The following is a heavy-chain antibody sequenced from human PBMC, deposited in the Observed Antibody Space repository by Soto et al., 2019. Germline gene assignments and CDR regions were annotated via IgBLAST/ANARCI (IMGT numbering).Heavy chain of an antibody. D-gene: IGHD3-10*01. V-gene: IGHV1-46*01. CDR3: ARGGTKVRGHNWFDP. CDR2: INPSGGST. Sequence: ASVKVSCKASGYTSTSYYMHWVRQAPGQGLEWMGIINPSGGSTSYAQKFQGRVTMTRDTSTSTVYMELSSLRREDTAGYYRARGGTKVRGHNWFDPWGQGTLVTVSS. J-gene: IGHJ5*02. CDR1: GYTSTSYY.